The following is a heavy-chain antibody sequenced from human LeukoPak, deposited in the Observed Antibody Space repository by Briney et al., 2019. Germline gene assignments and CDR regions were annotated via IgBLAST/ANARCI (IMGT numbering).Heavy chain of an antibody. J-gene: IGHJ4*02. V-gene: IGHV4-59*01. Sequence: SETLSLTCAVYGGSFSGYYWSWIRQPPGKGLEWIGYIYYSGSTNYNPSLKSRVTISVDTSKNQFSLKLSSVTAADTAVYYCARWGRYYDSSGYYETDYFDYWGQGTLVTVSS. CDR2: IYYSGST. D-gene: IGHD3-22*01. CDR1: GGSFSGYY. CDR3: ARWGRYYDSSGYYETDYFDY.